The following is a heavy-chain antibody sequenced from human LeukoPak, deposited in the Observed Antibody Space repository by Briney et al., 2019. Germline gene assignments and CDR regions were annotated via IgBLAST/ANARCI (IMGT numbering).Heavy chain of an antibody. D-gene: IGHD3-22*01. Sequence: GGSLRLSCAASGFTFNNAWMSWVRQTPGKGLEWVSAISGTAGSTYYAHSVEGRFTISRDFSTNTLFLQMNNLRAEDTALYYCAKEAKSYYDPTEDAFDLWGQGTMVIVSS. V-gene: IGHV3-23*01. CDR3: AKEAKSYYDPTEDAFDL. CDR2: ISGTAGST. CDR1: GFTFNNAW. J-gene: IGHJ3*01.